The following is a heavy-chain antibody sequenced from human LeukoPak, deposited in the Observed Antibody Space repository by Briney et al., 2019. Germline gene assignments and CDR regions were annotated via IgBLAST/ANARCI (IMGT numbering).Heavy chain of an antibody. Sequence: SGTLSLTCAVSGGSIRSSNWWSWVRQPPGEGLEWIGEIYHSGSTTYNPSLKSRVTISVDKSKNQFSLKLTSVTAADTAVYYCARGRMARVRGVISPVNYGMDVWGQGTTVTVSS. V-gene: IGHV4-4*02. CDR3: ARGRMARVRGVISPVNYGMDV. D-gene: IGHD3-10*01. CDR2: IYHSGST. J-gene: IGHJ6*02. CDR1: GGSIRSSNW.